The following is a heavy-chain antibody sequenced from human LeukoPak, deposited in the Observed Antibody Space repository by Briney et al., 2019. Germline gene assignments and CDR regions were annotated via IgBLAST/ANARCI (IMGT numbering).Heavy chain of an antibody. CDR3: AKILGESPRWFDP. V-gene: IGHV3-9*01. CDR1: GFIFNNYA. D-gene: IGHD3-10*01. Sequence: GGSLRLSCAGSGFIFNNYAMHWVRQPPGKGLEWVSGISWNSGSIDYADSVKGRFTISRDNAKNSLYLQMNSLRADDTAVYYCAKILGESPRWFDPWGQGTLVTVSS. J-gene: IGHJ5*02. CDR2: ISWNSGSI.